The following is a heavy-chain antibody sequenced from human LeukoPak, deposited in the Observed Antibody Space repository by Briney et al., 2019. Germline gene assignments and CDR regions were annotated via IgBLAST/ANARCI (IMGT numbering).Heavy chain of an antibody. CDR2: IYSGGST. Sequence: GGSLRLSCAASGFTVSTNYMSWVRQAPGKGLEWVSVIYSGGSTYYADSVKGRFTISRDNSKNTLLLQMNSLRAEDTAVYYCARAYYYDSRSAFHIWGQGTMVSVSA. CDR1: GFTVSTNY. D-gene: IGHD3-22*01. J-gene: IGHJ3*02. V-gene: IGHV3-66*02. CDR3: ARAYYYDSRSAFHI.